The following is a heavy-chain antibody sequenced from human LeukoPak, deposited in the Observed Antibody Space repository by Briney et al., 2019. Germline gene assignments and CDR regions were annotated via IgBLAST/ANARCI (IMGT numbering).Heavy chain of an antibody. CDR1: IGSISIYY. Sequence: PPETLSLTCTLSIGSISIYYRSGLPQPAGGGVEGIGHIYTSGSTNYNPSLKGRITMSVGTSKNQFSLRLSAMTAADTAVYYCASSGLSSGWFPDYWGQGTLVTVSS. D-gene: IGHD6-19*01. CDR3: ASSGLSSGWFPDY. CDR2: IYTSGST. V-gene: IGHV4-4*07. J-gene: IGHJ4*02.